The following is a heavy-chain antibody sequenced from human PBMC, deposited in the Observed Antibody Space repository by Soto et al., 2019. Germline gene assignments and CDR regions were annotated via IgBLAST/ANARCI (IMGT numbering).Heavy chain of an antibody. CDR1: GGSISSGGYY. CDR2: IYNSGST. Sequence: QVQLQESGQGLVKPSQTLSLTCTVSGGSISSGGYYWSWIRQHPGKGPEWIGYIYNSGSTYYNPSLQRRVTTSADTSKNQFSLKLSSVTAADTAVYYCARDPAPWGQGTLVTVSS. J-gene: IGHJ5*02. CDR3: ARDPAP. V-gene: IGHV4-31*03.